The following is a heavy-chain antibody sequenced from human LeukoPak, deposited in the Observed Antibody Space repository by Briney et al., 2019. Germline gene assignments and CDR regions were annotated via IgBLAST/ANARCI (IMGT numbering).Heavy chain of an antibody. V-gene: IGHV4-39*01. CDR1: GGSISHSNYY. J-gene: IGHJ4*02. CDR2: IYYNGNT. CDR3: ARHADDYGDRGTISSGDY. D-gene: IGHD4-17*01. Sequence: SETLSLTCTVSGGSISHSNYYWVWIRQPRGKGLEWIGNIYYNGNTNYNPSLKSRVTISVDTSKKQFSLKLSSVPAADTAVYYCARHADDYGDRGTISSGDYWGQGTPVTVSS.